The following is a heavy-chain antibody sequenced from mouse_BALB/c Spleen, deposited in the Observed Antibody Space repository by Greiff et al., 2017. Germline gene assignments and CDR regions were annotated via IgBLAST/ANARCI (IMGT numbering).Heavy chain of an antibody. CDR2: ISSGSSTI. V-gene: IGHV5-17*02. Sequence: EVKLMESGGGLVQPGGSRKLSCAASGFTFSSFGMHWVRQAPEKGLEWVAYISSGSSTIYYADTVKGRFTISRDNPKNTLFLQMTSLRSEDTAMYYCAMYGNYDAMDYWGQGTSVTVSS. J-gene: IGHJ4*01. D-gene: IGHD2-10*02. CDR1: GFTFSSFG. CDR3: AMYGNYDAMDY.